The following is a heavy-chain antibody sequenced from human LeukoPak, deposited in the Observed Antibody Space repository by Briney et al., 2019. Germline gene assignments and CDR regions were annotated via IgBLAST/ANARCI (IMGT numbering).Heavy chain of an antibody. Sequence: PGGSLRLSCAASGFTVSSNYMSWVRQAPGKGPEWVSVIYSGGSTYYADSVKVRFTISRDNSKNTLYLQMNSLRAEDTAVYYCARDYGVAEGYWGQGTLVTVSS. CDR1: GFTVSSNY. D-gene: IGHD6-19*01. J-gene: IGHJ4*02. CDR3: ARDYGVAEGY. CDR2: IYSGGST. V-gene: IGHV3-53*01.